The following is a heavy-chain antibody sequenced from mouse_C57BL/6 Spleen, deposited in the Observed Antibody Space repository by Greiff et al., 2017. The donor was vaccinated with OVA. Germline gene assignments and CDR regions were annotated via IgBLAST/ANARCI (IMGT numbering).Heavy chain of an antibody. Sequence: QVQLQQSGAELVKPGASVKMSCKASGYTFTSYWITWVKQRPGQGLEWIGDIYPGSGSTNYNEKFKSKATLTVDTSSSTAYMQLSSLTSEDSAVYYCARWGRGYDYEYWYFDVWGTGTTVTVSS. CDR2: IYPGSGST. D-gene: IGHD2-4*01. CDR3: ARWGRGYDYEYWYFDV. J-gene: IGHJ1*03. V-gene: IGHV1-55*01. CDR1: GYTFTSYW.